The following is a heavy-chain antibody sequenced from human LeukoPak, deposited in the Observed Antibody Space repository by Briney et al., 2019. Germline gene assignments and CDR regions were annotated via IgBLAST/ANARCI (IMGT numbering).Heavy chain of an antibody. Sequence: PGRSLRLSCAASGFTFSSYAMHWVRQAPGKGLEWVAVISYDGSNKYYADSVKGRFTISRDNSKNTLYLQMNSLRAEDTAVYYCARVPRILWFGELGQDYGMDVWGQGTTVTVSS. J-gene: IGHJ6*02. CDR1: GFTFSSYA. V-gene: IGHV3-30-3*01. D-gene: IGHD3-10*01. CDR3: ARVPRILWFGELGQDYGMDV. CDR2: ISYDGSNK.